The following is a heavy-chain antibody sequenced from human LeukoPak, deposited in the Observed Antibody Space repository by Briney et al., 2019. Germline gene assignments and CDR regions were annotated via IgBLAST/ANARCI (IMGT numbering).Heavy chain of an antibody. Sequence: TPSETLSLTCTVSGGSISSCYWSWIRQPPGKGLEWVGYINYSGSTNYNPSLKSRVTISVDTSKNQFSLKLSSVTAADTAVHYCARAARVWELLGYYFDYWGQGTLVTVSS. J-gene: IGHJ4*02. V-gene: IGHV4-59*01. CDR1: GGSISSCY. CDR2: INYSGST. CDR3: ARAARVWELLGYYFDY. D-gene: IGHD1-26*01.